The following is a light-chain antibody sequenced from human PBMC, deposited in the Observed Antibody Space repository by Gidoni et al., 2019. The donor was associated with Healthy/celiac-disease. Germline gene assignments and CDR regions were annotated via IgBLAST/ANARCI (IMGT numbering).Light chain of an antibody. J-gene: IGKJ4*01. CDR2: DAS. CDR1: QSISSW. CDR3: QQYNSYHLT. Sequence: DIQMTQSPSTLSASVGDRVTITCRASQSISSWLAWYQQKPGKAPKLLIYDASSLESGVPSRFSGSGSGTEFTLTISSLQPDDFATYYCQQYNSYHLTFXGXTKVEIK. V-gene: IGKV1-5*01.